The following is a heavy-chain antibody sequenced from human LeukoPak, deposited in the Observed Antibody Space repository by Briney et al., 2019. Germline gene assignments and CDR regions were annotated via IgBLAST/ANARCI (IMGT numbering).Heavy chain of an antibody. V-gene: IGHV1-18*01. Sequence: ASVKVSCKASAYTFTSYGISWVRQAPGQGLEWMGWLSAYNGNTNYAQKLQDRVTMTTDTSTTTAYMELRSLRSDDTAVYYCARGLGESSGYDSAADYYYYVDVWGKGTTVTVSS. J-gene: IGHJ6*03. CDR1: AYTFTSYG. D-gene: IGHD5-12*01. CDR2: LSAYNGNT. CDR3: ARGLGESSGYDSAADYYYYVDV.